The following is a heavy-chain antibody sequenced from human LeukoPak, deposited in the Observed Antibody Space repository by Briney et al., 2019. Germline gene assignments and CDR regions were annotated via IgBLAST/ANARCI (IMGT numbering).Heavy chain of an antibody. CDR2: INGDGSST. CDR3: AKDRESSTSWYEYFDS. J-gene: IGHJ4*02. Sequence: GGALLLSCVASGFPFINYWMHWVRQPPGTGLVWVSHINGDGSSTSYADSVEGRFTISRDNSKNTLYLQMNSLRAEDTAVYYCAKDRESSTSWYEYFDSWGQGTLVTVSS. V-gene: IGHV3-74*01. D-gene: IGHD6-13*01. CDR1: GFPFINYW.